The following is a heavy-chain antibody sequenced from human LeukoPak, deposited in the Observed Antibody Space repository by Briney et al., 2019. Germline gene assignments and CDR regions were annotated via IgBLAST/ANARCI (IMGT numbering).Heavy chain of an antibody. Sequence: GGSLRLSCAASGFTFSGSAMHWVRQASGKGLEWVGRIRSKANSYATAYAASVKGRSTIFRDDSKNTAYLQMNSLKTEDTAVYYCTRQYYATSGIWGQGTLVTVSS. CDR2: IRSKANSYAT. D-gene: IGHD3-3*01. J-gene: IGHJ4*02. V-gene: IGHV3-73*01. CDR3: TRQYYATSGI. CDR1: GFTFSGSA.